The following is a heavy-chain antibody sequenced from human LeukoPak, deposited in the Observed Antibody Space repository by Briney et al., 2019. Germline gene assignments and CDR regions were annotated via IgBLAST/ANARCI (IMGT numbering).Heavy chain of an antibody. D-gene: IGHD1-7*01. V-gene: IGHV1-18*01. CDR1: GYTFTSYG. J-gene: IGHJ4*02. CDR2: ISAYNGNT. CDR3: ARDLGYNWNYAFDY. Sequence: GASVKVSCKASGYTFTSYGISWVRQAPGQGLEWMGWISAYNGNTNYTQKLQGRVTMTTDTSTSTAYMELRSLRSDDTAVYYCARDLGYNWNYAFDYWGQGTLVTVSS.